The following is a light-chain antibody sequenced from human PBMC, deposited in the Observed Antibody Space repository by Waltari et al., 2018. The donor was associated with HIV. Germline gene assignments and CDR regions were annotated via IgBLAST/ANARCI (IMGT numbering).Light chain of an antibody. Sequence: DIVMTQSPDSLAGSLGARATINCKSSQSLLFRSDNKNYLTWYQQKPGQPPKLLIYWAATRESGVPDRFSGSGSGTDFTLPISSLQAEDVAVYYCQQYYSSPTFGQGTKVEIK. CDR2: WAA. J-gene: IGKJ1*01. CDR1: QSLLFRSDNKNY. V-gene: IGKV4-1*01. CDR3: QQYYSSPT.